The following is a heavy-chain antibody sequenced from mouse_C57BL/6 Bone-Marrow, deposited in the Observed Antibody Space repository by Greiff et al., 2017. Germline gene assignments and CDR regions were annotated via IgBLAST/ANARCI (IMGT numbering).Heavy chain of an antibody. Sequence: DVKLVESGGGLVKPGGSLKLSCAASGFTFSSYTMSWVRQTPEKRLEWVATISGGGGNTYYPDSVKGRFTISRDNAKNTLYLQMSSLRSEDTALYYCARSRSGLRWFAYWGQGTLVTVAA. V-gene: IGHV5-9*01. D-gene: IGHD2-4*01. CDR2: ISGGGGNT. CDR1: GFTFSSYT. CDR3: ARSRSGLRWFAY. J-gene: IGHJ3*01.